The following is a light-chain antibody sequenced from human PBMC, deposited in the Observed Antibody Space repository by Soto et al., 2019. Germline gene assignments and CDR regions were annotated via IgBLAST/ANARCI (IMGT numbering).Light chain of an antibody. J-gene: IGKJ1*01. CDR1: QDISNY. CDR3: QKYNSAPWT. CDR2: GAS. Sequence: DIQMTQSPSSLSASVGDRVTITCRASQDISNYLAWYQQKPGKVPKLLIYGASTLQSGVPSRFSGSGSGTDFTLTISSLQPEDVATHYCQKYNSAPWTFGQGTKVEIK. V-gene: IGKV1-27*01.